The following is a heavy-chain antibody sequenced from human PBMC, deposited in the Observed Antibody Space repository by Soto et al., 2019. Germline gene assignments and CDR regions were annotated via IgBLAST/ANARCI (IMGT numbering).Heavy chain of an antibody. D-gene: IGHD2-21*01. Sequence: SLRLSCAASGFTFSGSAMHWVRQASGKGLEWVGRIKSKVDGATTDYAAPVNGRFTVSRDDSKNMLYLQMDSLKIDDTGVYYCAADLPGYGGGYEFDFWGQGTLVTVSS. J-gene: IGHJ4*01. CDR1: GFTFSGSA. CDR2: IKSKVDGATT. CDR3: AADLPGYGGGYEFDF. V-gene: IGHV3-15*07.